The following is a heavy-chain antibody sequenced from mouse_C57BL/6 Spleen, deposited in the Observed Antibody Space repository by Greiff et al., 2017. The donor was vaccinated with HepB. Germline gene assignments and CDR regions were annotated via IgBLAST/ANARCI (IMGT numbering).Heavy chain of an antibody. J-gene: IGHJ4*01. CDR1: GYAFTNYL. Sequence: QVQLKESGAELVRPGTSVKVSCKASGYAFTNYLIEWVKQRPGQGLEWIGVINPGSGGTNYNEKFKGKATLTADKSSSTAYMQLSSLTSEDSAVYFCARGGYYGNYDAMDYWGQGTSVTVSS. CDR2: INPGSGGT. V-gene: IGHV1-54*01. D-gene: IGHD2-1*01. CDR3: ARGGYYGNYDAMDY.